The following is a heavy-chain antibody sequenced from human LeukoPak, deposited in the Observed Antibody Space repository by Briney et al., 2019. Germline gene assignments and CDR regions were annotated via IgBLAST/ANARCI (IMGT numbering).Heavy chain of an antibody. V-gene: IGHV3-21*04. CDR1: GFTFTDYS. J-gene: IGHJ6*03. CDR3: ARGGGDGDYYYYMDV. CDR2: IGRVSTYI. Sequence: GGSLRLSCSASGFTFTDYSMSWVRRARGKGLEWVSIIGRVSTYIYYGDCVKGRFTVSRDNAKISVYVQMKSVRAEDTAVYFGARGGGDGDYYYYMDVWGKGPTVTVSS. D-gene: IGHD2-21*02.